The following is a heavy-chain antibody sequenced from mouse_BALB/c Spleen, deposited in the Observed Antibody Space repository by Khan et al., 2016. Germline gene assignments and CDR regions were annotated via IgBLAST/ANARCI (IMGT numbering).Heavy chain of an antibody. CDR1: GYTFTDYS. Sequence: QIQLVQSGPELKKPGETVKISCKASGYTFTDYSMHWVKQAPGKGLKWMGWINTETGEPTYADDFKGRFAFSLETSASTAYLQINHLKNEDTATYFCAAPLMLWSFAYWGQGTLVTVSA. CDR2: INTETGEP. V-gene: IGHV9-2-1*01. D-gene: IGHD1-1*02. J-gene: IGHJ3*01. CDR3: AAPLMLWSFAY.